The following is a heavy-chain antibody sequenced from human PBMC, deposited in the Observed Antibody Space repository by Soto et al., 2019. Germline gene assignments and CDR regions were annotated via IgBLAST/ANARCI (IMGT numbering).Heavy chain of an antibody. CDR1: GFSFSDYY. V-gene: IGHV3-11*01. Sequence: GGSLGLSCAASGFSFSDYYMRWIRQAPGKGLEWVSYISGSGYTIYYADSVKGRFTISRDNAKNSLYLQVNSLRADDTAVYYCARGGAGYGDVTGDYWGQGTLVTVSS. CDR3: ARGGAGYGDVTGDY. J-gene: IGHJ4*02. D-gene: IGHD4-17*01. CDR2: ISGSGYTI.